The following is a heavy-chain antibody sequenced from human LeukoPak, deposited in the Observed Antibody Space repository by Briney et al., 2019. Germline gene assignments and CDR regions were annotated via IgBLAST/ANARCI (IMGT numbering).Heavy chain of an antibody. J-gene: IGHJ4*02. V-gene: IGHV3-21*01. CDR1: GFTFSSYS. D-gene: IGHD6-6*01. Sequence: GGSLRLSCAASGFTFSSYSMNWVRQAPGKGLEWVSSISSSSSYIYYADSVKGRFTISRDNAKNSLYLQMNSLRAEDTAVYYCARDLERIGSSSSDYWGQGTLVTVSS. CDR2: ISSSSSYI. CDR3: ARDLERIGSSSSDY.